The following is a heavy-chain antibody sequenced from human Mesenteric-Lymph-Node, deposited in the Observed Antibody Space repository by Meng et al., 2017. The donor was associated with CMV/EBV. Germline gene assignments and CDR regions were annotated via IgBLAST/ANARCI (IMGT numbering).Heavy chain of an antibody. CDR2: IYFDERRAPKT. CDR1: GFTLSDYW. CDR3: ARSTASGTDYWE. J-gene: IGHJ4*02. D-gene: IGHD3-10*01. Sequence: GESLKISCAASGFTLSDYWMHWVRQVPGKGLVWVARIYFDERRAPKTMHADFVKGRFTISTDNARNTLYLQMNGLRVEDTAVYYCARSTASGTDYWEWGQGTLVTVSS. V-gene: IGHV3-74*03.